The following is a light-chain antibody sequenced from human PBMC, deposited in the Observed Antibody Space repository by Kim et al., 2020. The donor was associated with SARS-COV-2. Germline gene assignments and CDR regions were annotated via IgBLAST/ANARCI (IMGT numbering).Light chain of an antibody. J-gene: IGLJ3*02. CDR3: AAWDDRLSGRV. V-gene: IGLV1-47*01. Sequence: GQRCTISCSGSSSNIEKNYVYWYQQVPGTAPKVLIYGNNQRPSGVPDRFSGSKSGTSASLAISGLRSEDEADYYCAAWDDRLSGRVFGGGTKLTVL. CDR2: GNN. CDR1: SSNIEKNY.